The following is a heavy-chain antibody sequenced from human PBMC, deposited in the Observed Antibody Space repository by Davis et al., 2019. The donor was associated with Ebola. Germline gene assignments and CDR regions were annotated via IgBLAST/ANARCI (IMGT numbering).Heavy chain of an antibody. CDR3: AKGTNRIAVAGMGQNN. Sequence: GESLKISCAASGFTFDTYSMHWVRQAPGKGLEWVSVISYDGSDKYYADSVKGRFTISRDDSKNTVFLQMNSLRVEDTAVYHCAKGTNRIAVAGMGQNNWGQGTLVTVSS. CDR1: GFTFDTYS. V-gene: IGHV3-30*18. D-gene: IGHD6-19*01. J-gene: IGHJ4*02. CDR2: ISYDGSDK.